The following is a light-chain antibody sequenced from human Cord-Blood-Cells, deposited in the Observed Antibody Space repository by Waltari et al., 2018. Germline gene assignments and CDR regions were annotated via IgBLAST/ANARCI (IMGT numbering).Light chain of an antibody. CDR1: QSISSY. V-gene: IGKV1-39*01. Sequence: DIQMTQSPSSLSASVGDRVTITCRASQSISSYLNWYQQKPGKAPKLLIYAASCLQSGVPSMFSGSGSGTDFTLTISSLQPEDFATYYCQQSYSTPRTFGQGTKVEIK. CDR3: QQSYSTPRT. J-gene: IGKJ1*01. CDR2: AAS.